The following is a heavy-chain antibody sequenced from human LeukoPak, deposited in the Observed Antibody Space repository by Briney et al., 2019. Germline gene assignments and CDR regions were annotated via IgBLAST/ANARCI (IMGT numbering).Heavy chain of an antibody. J-gene: IGHJ6*03. Sequence: PSETLSLTCTVSGGSISSYYWSWIRQPPGKGLEWIGYIYYSGSTNYNPSLKSRVTISVDTSKNQFSLKLSSVTAADTAVYYCARAPQDILTGYPYYMDVWGKGTTVTISS. D-gene: IGHD3-9*01. CDR2: IYYSGST. CDR1: GGSISSYY. V-gene: IGHV4-59*01. CDR3: ARAPQDILTGYPYYMDV.